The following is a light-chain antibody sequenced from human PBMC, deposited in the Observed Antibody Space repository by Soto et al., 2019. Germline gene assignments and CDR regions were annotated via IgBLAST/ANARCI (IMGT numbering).Light chain of an antibody. CDR2: ATS. CDR3: QQYGDYNSPRYS. J-gene: IGKJ2*03. V-gene: IGKV3-20*01. CDR1: QSVSTNY. Sequence: EIVLTQSPGTLSLSPGDRVTLSCRASQSVSTNYFSWYQQKPGQAPRLLIYATSSRAVGIPDRFRGSGFGTDFTPAISRLEPEDFAMYYCQQYGDYNSPRYSFGQGTRLEI.